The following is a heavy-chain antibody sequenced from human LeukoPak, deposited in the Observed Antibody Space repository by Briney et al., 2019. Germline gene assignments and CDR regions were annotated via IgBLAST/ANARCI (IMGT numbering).Heavy chain of an antibody. J-gene: IGHJ4*02. CDR1: GGSLSSYY. CDR3: ARQSYDSSGYCYDY. Sequence: SETLSLTCTVSGGSLSSYYWSWIRQPPGKGLEWIGYIYYSGSTNYNPSLKSRVTISVDTSKNQFSLKLSSVTAADTAVYYCARQSYDSSGYCYDYWGQGTLVTVSS. V-gene: IGHV4-59*08. CDR2: IYYSGST. D-gene: IGHD3-22*01.